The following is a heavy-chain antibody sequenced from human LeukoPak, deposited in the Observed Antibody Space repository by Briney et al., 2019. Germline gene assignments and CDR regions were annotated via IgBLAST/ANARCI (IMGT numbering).Heavy chain of an antibody. CDR3: ARESYYPYFDY. CDR1: GFTFSDYS. Sequence: GGSLRLSCAASGFTFSDYSMNWVRQAPGKGLEWVSYISSSSTIYYADSVKGRFTISRDNAKNSLYLQMNSLRAEDTAVYYCARESYYPYFDYWGQGTLVTVSS. CDR2: ISSSSTI. V-gene: IGHV3-48*01. D-gene: IGHD1-26*01. J-gene: IGHJ4*02.